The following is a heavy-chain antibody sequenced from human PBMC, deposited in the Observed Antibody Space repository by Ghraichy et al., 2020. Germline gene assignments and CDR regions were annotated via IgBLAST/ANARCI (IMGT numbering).Heavy chain of an antibody. CDR2: INHSGTT. Sequence: SETLSLTCAVYGGSFSGYYWSWIRQPPGKGLEWIGEINHSGTTNYNPSLKNRVTISVDTSKNQISLKLSSVTAADTAVYYCASEPGYCVSTSCYGGWFDPWGQGTLVTVSS. J-gene: IGHJ5*02. V-gene: IGHV4-34*01. CDR1: GGSFSGYY. CDR3: ASEPGYCVSTSCYGGWFDP. D-gene: IGHD2-2*01.